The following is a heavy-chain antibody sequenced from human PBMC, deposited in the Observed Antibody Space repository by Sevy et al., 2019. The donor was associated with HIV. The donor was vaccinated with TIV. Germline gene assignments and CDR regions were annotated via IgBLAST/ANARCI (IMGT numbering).Heavy chain of an antibody. J-gene: IGHJ6*02. Sequence: ASVKVSCKASGYTFTSYGISWVRQAPGQGLEWMGWISAYNGNTNYAQKLQGRVTMTTDTSTSTAYMELRSLRSYDTAVYYCARDLYCSGGSCYGSLFYYYYGMDVWGQGTTVTVSS. CDR3: ARDLYCSGGSCYGSLFYYYYGMDV. D-gene: IGHD2-15*01. CDR1: GYTFTSYG. V-gene: IGHV1-18*01. CDR2: ISAYNGNT.